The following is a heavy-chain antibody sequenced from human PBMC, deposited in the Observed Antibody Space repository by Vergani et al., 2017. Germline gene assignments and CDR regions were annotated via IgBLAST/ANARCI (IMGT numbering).Heavy chain of an antibody. D-gene: IGHD5-12*01. CDR2: IDWNDNK. V-gene: IGHV2-70*01. J-gene: IGHJ4*02. Sequence: QVTLRESGPALVKPTQTLTLTCTFSGFSIITSEMCVSWIRQPPGKALEWLALIDWNDNKYFNTSLKTRLTISKDTSENQVVLTMTNMDPVDTGTYYCARIRRRGRSGYDFFDFWGQGSLVTVSS. CDR3: ARIRRRGRSGYDFFDF. CDR1: GFSIITSEMC.